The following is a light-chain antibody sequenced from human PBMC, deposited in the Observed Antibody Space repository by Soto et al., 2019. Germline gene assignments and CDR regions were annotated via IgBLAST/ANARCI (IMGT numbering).Light chain of an antibody. CDR3: HQSYDSPT. Sequence: DSQMTQSPSPLSAYVGHSATITCRARQNIKSYLNWYQQKPGKAPKLLIYAASSLQSGVPSRLSGSGSGTDFTLTVRSLEPEDFATDDCHQSYDSPTFGQGTRLEI. CDR2: AAS. V-gene: IGKV1-39*01. CDR1: QNIKSY. J-gene: IGKJ5*01.